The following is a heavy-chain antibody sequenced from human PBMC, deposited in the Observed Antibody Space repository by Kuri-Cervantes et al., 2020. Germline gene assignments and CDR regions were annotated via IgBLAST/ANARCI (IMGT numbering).Heavy chain of an antibody. CDR1: GFTFSSYG. CDR2: IWYDGSNK. Sequence: GESLKISCAASGFTFSSYGMHWVRQAPGKGLEWVAVIWYDGSNKYYADSVKGRFTISRDNSENTLYLQMNSLRAEDTAVYYCAREDYDFWSGYRYYGMDVWGQGTTVTVSS. J-gene: IGHJ6*02. D-gene: IGHD3-3*01. V-gene: IGHV3-33*01. CDR3: AREDYDFWSGYRYYGMDV.